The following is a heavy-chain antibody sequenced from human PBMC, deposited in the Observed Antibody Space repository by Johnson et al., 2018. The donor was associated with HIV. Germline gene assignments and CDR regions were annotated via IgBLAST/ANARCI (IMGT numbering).Heavy chain of an antibody. D-gene: IGHD1-26*01. V-gene: IGHV3-66*02. CDR1: GISVSVNY. J-gene: IGHJ3*02. CDR2: IDSGGTT. Sequence: VQLVESGGDLVQSGGSLRLSCAVSGISVSVNYMSWVRQAPGKGLEWVSLIDSGGTTNYEDSVKGRFTISRDNSKNTLFLQMNSLRAEDTAVYYCAKDTVSGSYYDAFDIWGQGTMVTVSS. CDR3: AKDTVSGSYYDAFDI.